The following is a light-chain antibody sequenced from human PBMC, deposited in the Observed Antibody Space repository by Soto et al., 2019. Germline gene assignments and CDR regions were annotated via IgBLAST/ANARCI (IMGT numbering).Light chain of an antibody. Sequence: QSALTQPASVSGSPGQSITISCTGTSSDIGGDKYVSWYQQHPGKAPKLMIYEVSNRPSGVSNRFSGSKSGNTASLTISGLQAEDEADYYCSSYSSRSTPWVFGGGTKLTVL. J-gene: IGLJ3*02. V-gene: IGLV2-14*01. CDR2: EVS. CDR1: SSDIGGDKY. CDR3: SSYSSRSTPWV.